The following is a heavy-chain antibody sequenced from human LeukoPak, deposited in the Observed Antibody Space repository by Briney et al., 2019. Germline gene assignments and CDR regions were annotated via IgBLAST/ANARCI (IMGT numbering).Heavy chain of an antibody. V-gene: IGHV1-2*02. CDR2: INPNTGAT. CDR1: GYTLTGYY. Sequence: ASVKVSCKASGYTLTGYYLHWVRQAPGQGLEWMGWINPNTGATHSAQKFQGRITMTRDTSISSAYMDLSRLRSDDTAVYYCARDRVGSGWPRPYYFEVWGQGTLVTVSS. J-gene: IGHJ4*02. CDR3: ARDRVGSGWPRPYYFEV. D-gene: IGHD6-19*01.